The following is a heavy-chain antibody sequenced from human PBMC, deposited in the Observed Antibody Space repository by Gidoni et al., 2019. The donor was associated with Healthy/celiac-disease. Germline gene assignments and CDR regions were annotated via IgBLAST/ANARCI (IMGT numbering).Heavy chain of an antibody. J-gene: IGHJ4*02. CDR3: ARDECSGGSCYSDL. D-gene: IGHD2-15*01. CDR2: IYSGGST. CDR1: GFTVSSNY. Sequence: EVQLVETGGGLIQPGGSLRLSCAASGFTVSSNYMSWVRQAPGKGLEWVSVIYSGGSTYYADSVKGRFTISRDNSKNTRYLQMNSLRAEDTAVDYCARDECSGGSCYSDLWGQGTLVTVSS. V-gene: IGHV3-53*02.